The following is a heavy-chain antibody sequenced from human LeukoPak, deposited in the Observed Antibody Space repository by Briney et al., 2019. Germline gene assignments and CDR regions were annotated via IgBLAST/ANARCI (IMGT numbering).Heavy chain of an antibody. CDR3: ARVVDYVWGSYRYYFDY. Sequence: PSQTLSLTCTVSGGSISSGGYYWSWIRQHPGKGLEWIRYIYYSGSTYYNPSLKSRVTISVDTSKNQFSLKLSSVTAADTAVYYCARVVDYVWGSYRYYFDYWGQGTLVTVSS. J-gene: IGHJ4*02. CDR2: IYYSGST. D-gene: IGHD3-16*02. V-gene: IGHV4-31*03. CDR1: GGSISSGGYY.